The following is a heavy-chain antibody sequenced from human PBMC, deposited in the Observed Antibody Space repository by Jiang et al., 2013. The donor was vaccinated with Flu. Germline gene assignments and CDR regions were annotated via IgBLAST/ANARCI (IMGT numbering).Heavy chain of an antibody. D-gene: IGHD6-13*01. J-gene: IGHJ5*02. Sequence: FTGYYMHWVRQAPGQGLEWMGWINPNSGGTNYAQKFQGWVTMTRDTSISTAYMELSRLRSDDTAVYCCAKGGAAGPDIKNWFDPWGQGTLVTVSS. CDR3: AKGGAAGPDIKNWFDP. CDR2: INPNSGGT. V-gene: IGHV1-2*04. CDR1: FTGYY.